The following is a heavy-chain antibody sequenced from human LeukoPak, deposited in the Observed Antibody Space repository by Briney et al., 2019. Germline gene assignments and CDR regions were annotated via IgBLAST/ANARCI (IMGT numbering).Heavy chain of an antibody. J-gene: IGHJ4*02. CDR1: GYTFTSYY. V-gene: IGHV1-46*01. Sequence: ASVKVSCKASGYTFTSYYMHWVRQAPGQGLEWMGIINPSGGSTSYAQKFQGRVTMTRDMSTSTVYMELSSLRSEDTAVYYCARDYGDYYDSSGYYFDYWGQGTLVTVSS. CDR2: INPSGGST. D-gene: IGHD3-22*01. CDR3: ARDYGDYYDSSGYYFDY.